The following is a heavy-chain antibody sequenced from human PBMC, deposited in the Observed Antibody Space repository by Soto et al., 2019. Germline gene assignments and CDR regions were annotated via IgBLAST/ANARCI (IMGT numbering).Heavy chain of an antibody. CDR2: IYYSGST. CDR1: GGSISSSSYY. Sequence: PSETLSLTCAVSGGSISSSSYYWGWIRQPPGKGLEWIGSIYYSGSTYYNPSLKSRVTISVDTSKNQFSLKLSSVTAADTAVYYCARQGGYCSGGSCYSGQNWFDPWGQGTLVTVSS. V-gene: IGHV4-39*01. CDR3: ARQGGYCSGGSCYSGQNWFDP. D-gene: IGHD2-15*01. J-gene: IGHJ5*02.